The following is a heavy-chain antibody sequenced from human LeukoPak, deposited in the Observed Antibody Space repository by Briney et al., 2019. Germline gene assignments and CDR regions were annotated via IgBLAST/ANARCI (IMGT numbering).Heavy chain of an antibody. V-gene: IGHV4-39*07. CDR1: GGSISSSSYY. CDR3: ARVNYYDSSGYSNDAFDI. Sequence: PSETLSLTCTVSGGSISSSSYYWGWIRQPPGKGLEWIGSIYYSGSTYYNPSLKSRVTISVDTSKNQFSLKLSSVTAADTAVYYCARVNYYDSSGYSNDAFDIWGQGTMVTVSS. CDR2: IYYSGST. J-gene: IGHJ3*02. D-gene: IGHD3-22*01.